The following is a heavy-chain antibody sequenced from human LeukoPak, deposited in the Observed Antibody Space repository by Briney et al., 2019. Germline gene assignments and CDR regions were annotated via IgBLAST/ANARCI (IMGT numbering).Heavy chain of an antibody. Sequence: PGGSLRLSCVVSGVTFSNYAMSWVRQAPGKGLEWISGISGSGDRTDQPDSVKGRFTISRDNSENTLYLQMDSLRAEDTAIYYCGRDWKLDYWGQGALVTVSS. CDR3: GRDWKLDY. CDR2: ISGSGDRT. CDR1: GVTFSNYA. D-gene: IGHD1-1*01. V-gene: IGHV3-23*01. J-gene: IGHJ4*02.